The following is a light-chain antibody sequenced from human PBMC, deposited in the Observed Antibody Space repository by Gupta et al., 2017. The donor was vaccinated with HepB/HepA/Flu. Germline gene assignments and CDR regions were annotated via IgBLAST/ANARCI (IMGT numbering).Light chain of an antibody. J-gene: IGKJ2*01. CDR2: ATS. V-gene: IGKV1-9*01. Sequence: DIHLTQSPSFLSASVGDRVTITCRASQDIGNHLAWYQLKPGKAPILLLYATSILNSGVPSRFSGSGSGTNFTLTIGSLQPKDFATYYCQHLKDFPYTFGQGTKLEIK. CDR3: QHLKDFPYT. CDR1: QDIGNH.